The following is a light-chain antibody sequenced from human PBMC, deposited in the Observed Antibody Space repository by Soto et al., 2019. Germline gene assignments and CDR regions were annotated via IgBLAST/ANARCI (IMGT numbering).Light chain of an antibody. J-gene: IGLJ1*01. CDR2: EVS. Sequence: QSALTQPPSASGSPGQSVTISCAGTSSDVGGYNYVSWYQQYPGKVPKLMIYEVSERPSGVPDRFSGSKSGNTAFLTVSGLQAEDEAGYYCLSYADTAYVFGTGTKVTVL. V-gene: IGLV2-8*01. CDR3: LSYADTAYV. CDR1: SSDVGGYNY.